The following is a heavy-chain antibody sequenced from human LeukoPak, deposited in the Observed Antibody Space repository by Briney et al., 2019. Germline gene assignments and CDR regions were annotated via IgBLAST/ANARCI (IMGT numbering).Heavy chain of an antibody. Sequence: SETLSLTCTVSGGSISSSSYYWGWIRQPPGKGLEWIGSIYYSGSTYYNPSLKSRVTISLDKSRNHFSLKLTSVTAADSAVYYCARRSPYSTGWSSYFDYWGQGALVTVSS. D-gene: IGHD6-19*01. J-gene: IGHJ4*02. CDR1: GGSISSSSYY. CDR3: ARRSPYSTGWSSYFDY. CDR2: IYYSGST. V-gene: IGHV4-39*07.